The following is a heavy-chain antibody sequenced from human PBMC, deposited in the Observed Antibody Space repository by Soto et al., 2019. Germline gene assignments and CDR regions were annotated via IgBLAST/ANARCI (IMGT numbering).Heavy chain of an antibody. CDR3: ARAGGTTGTGLWHFDS. J-gene: IGHJ4*02. CDR2: IWYDGTQK. CDR1: GFTFNNYS. Sequence: QVQLEESGGGVVQPGRSLRLSCDASGFTFNNYSMHWVRQPPGKGLEWLAAIWYDGTQKYYADSVKGRFIISRDNSKKTLYLEMNSLRAADTAVYYCARAGGTTGTGLWHFDSWGQGTLVTVSS. V-gene: IGHV3-33*01. D-gene: IGHD4-17*01.